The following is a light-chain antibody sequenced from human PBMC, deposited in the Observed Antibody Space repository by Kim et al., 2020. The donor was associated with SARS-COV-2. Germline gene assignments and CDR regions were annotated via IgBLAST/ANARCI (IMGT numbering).Light chain of an antibody. Sequence: ELTQPPSASGTPGQRVTISCSGSSSNIGSNYVYWYQQLPGTAPKLLIYRSNQRPSGVPDRFSGSKSGTSASLAISGLRSEDEADYYCATWDDSLSGAVFGGGTQLTVL. J-gene: IGLJ7*01. V-gene: IGLV1-47*01. CDR2: RSN. CDR1: SSNIGSNY. CDR3: ATWDDSLSGAV.